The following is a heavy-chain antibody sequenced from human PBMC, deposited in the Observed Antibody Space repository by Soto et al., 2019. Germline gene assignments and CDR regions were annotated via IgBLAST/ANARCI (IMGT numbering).Heavy chain of an antibody. CDR2: IYHSGST. J-gene: IGHJ6*02. CDR1: GGSISSSNW. CDR3: ASIAAASGDSYYYYGMDV. Sequence: PSETLSLTCAVSGGSISSSNWWSWVRQPPGKGLEWIGEIYHSGSTNYNPSLKSRVTISVDKSKKQFSLKLSSVTAADTAVYYCASIAAASGDSYYYYGMDVWGHGTKVTVSS. V-gene: IGHV4-4*02. D-gene: IGHD6-13*01.